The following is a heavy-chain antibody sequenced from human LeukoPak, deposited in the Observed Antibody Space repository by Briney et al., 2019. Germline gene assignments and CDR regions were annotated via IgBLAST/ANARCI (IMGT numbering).Heavy chain of an antibody. CDR2: ISSSGSNI. J-gene: IGHJ4*02. CDR3: VINDY. V-gene: IGHV3-48*03. Sequence: GGSLRLSCAASGFTFSSYEMNWVRQAPGKGLEWVSYISSSGSNIYYADSVKGRFTISRDNAKNSLYLQMKNLRADDTAVYYCVINDYWGQGTLVTVSS. D-gene: IGHD2/OR15-2a*01. CDR1: GFTFSSYE.